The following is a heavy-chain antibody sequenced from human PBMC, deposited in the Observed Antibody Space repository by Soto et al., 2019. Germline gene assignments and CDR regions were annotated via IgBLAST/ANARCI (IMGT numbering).Heavy chain of an antibody. CDR3: AKDNHALPNCDFYV. CDR2: ISWNSGSI. V-gene: IGHV3-9*01. CDR1: GFTFDDYA. J-gene: IGHJ6*04. Sequence: EVQLVESGGGLVQPGRSLRLSCAASGFTFDDYAMHWVRQAPGKGLEWVSGISWNSGSIGYADSVKGRFTISRDNAKNSLYLQMNSLRAEDTALYYCAKDNHALPNCDFYVWGKGTTVTVSS. D-gene: IGHD3-3*01.